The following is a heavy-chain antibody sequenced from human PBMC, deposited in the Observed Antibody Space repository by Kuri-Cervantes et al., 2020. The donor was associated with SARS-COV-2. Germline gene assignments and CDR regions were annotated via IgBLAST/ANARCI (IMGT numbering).Heavy chain of an antibody. CDR2: IYYSGST. J-gene: IGHJ6*02. V-gene: IGHV4-30-2*01. CDR1: GGSISSGGYS. CDR3: ARGAHYYYGMDV. Sequence: SCAVSGGSISSGGYSWSWIRQPPGKDLEWIGYIYYSGSTNYNPSLKSRVTISVDKSKNQFSLKLSSVIAADTAVYYCARGAHYYYGMDVWGQGTTVTVSS.